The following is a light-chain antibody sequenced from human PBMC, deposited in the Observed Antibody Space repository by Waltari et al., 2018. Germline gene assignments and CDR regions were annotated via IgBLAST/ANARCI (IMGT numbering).Light chain of an antibody. V-gene: IGLV3-19*01. J-gene: IGLJ2*01. CDR3: HSRDASGVGGS. Sequence: SSELTQDPAVSVAMGQPVRNTCQGDSLRSYHARWYQQRPGQAPILVLYDKNNRPSGVPDRFSGSSSDNTASLTITGAQAEDEASYYCHSRDASGVGGSFGGGTKLTVL. CDR2: DKN. CDR1: SLRSYH.